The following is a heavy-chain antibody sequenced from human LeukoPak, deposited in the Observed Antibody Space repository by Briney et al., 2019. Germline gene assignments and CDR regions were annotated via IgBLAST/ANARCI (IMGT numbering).Heavy chain of an antibody. V-gene: IGHV3-53*04. D-gene: IGHD3-22*01. CDR1: GFTVSSNY. CDR2: IYSGGST. CDR3: AKTDEYYYDSSGYFDY. Sequence: GGSLRLSCAASGFTVSSNYMSWVRQAPGKGLEWVSVIYSGGSTYYADSVKGRFTISRHNSKNTLYLQMNSLRAEDTAVYYCAKTDEYYYDSSGYFDYWGQGTLVTVSS. J-gene: IGHJ4*02.